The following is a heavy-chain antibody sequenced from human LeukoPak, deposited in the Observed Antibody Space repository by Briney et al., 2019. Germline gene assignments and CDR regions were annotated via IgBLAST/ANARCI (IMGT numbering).Heavy chain of an antibody. CDR3: ARVDIAAADYYFDY. D-gene: IGHD6-13*01. Sequence: PSETLSLTCTVSGGSISSYYWSWVRQPPGKGLEWVGYIYYSGSTNYNPSLKSRVTISVDTSKNHFSLKLSSVTAADTAVYYCARVDIAAADYYFDYWGQGTLVTVSS. CDR2: IYYSGST. V-gene: IGHV4-59*01. J-gene: IGHJ4*02. CDR1: GGSISSYY.